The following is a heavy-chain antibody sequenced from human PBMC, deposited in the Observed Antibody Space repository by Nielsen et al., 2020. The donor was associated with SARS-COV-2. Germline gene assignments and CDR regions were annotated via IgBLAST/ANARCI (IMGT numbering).Heavy chain of an antibody. CDR2: IKSKTDDGTT. CDR3: TTDLIDY. Sequence: WIRQPPGKGLEWVGRIKSKTDDGTTDYAAPVKGRFTISRDDSKNTLYLQMNSLKTEDTAVYYCTTDLIDYWGQGTLVTVSS. V-gene: IGHV3-15*01. J-gene: IGHJ4*02.